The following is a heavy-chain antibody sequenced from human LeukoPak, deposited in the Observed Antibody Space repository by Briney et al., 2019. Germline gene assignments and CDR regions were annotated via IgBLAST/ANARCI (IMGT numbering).Heavy chain of an antibody. CDR2: ISPDGDII. V-gene: IGHV3-11*01. CDR3: ARDFVGSLGF. Sequence: GGSLRLPCAASGFTLRHYYMAWIRQAPGKGLEWVSYISPDGDIIYYGDSVKGRFTVSRDNVQNLLFLQMNNLRLDDAATYFCARDFVGSLGFWGQGTLVAVSS. CDR1: GFTLRHYY. J-gene: IGHJ4*02. D-gene: IGHD1-26*01.